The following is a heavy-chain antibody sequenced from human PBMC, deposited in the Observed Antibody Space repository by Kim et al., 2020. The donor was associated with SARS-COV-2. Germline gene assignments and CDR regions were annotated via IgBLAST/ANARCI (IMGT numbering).Heavy chain of an antibody. Sequence: SQTLSLTCAISGDSVSSNSAAWNWIRQSPSRGLEWLGRTYYRSKWYNDYAVSVKSRITINPDTSKNQFSLQLNSVTPEDTAVYYCARANKEIAAAGTYFRLAVYYYGMDVWGQGTTVTVSS. CDR3: ARANKEIAAAGTYFRLAVYYYGMDV. CDR2: TYYRSKWYN. CDR1: GDSVSSNSAA. V-gene: IGHV6-1*01. J-gene: IGHJ6*02. D-gene: IGHD6-13*01.